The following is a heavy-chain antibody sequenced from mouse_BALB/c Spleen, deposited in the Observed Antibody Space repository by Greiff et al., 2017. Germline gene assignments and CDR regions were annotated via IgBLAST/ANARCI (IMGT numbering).Heavy chain of an antibody. V-gene: IGHV1-7*01. CDR1: GYTFTSYW. CDR3: ARGGNSFAY. J-gene: IGHJ3*01. Sequence: QVHVKQSGAELAKPGASVKMSCKASGYTFTSYWMHWVKQRPGQGLEWIGYINPSTGYTEYNQKFKDKATLTADKSSSTAYMQLSSLTSEDSAVYYCARGGNSFAYWGQGTLVTVSA. CDR2: INPSTGYT. D-gene: IGHD2-1*01.